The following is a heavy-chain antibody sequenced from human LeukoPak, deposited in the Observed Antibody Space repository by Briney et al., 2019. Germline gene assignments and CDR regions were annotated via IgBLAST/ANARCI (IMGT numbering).Heavy chain of an antibody. D-gene: IGHD3-10*01. Sequence: GGSLRLSCAASGFTFSSYGMHWVRQAPGKGLEWVAFIRYDGSNKYYADSVKGRFTISRDNSKNTLYLQMNSLRAEDTAVYYCAKDWSTMVRGVPHYYYYYMDVWGKGTTVTVSS. CDR3: AKDWSTMVRGVPHYYYYYMDV. CDR1: GFTFSSYG. CDR2: IRYDGSNK. V-gene: IGHV3-30*02. J-gene: IGHJ6*03.